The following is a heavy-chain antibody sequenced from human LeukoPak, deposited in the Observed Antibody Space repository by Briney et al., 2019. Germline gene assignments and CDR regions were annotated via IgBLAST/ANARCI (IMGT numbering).Heavy chain of an antibody. CDR2: IIPIFGTA. Sequence: SVKVSCKASGGTFSSYAISWVRQAPGQGLEWMGGIIPIFGTANYAQKFQGRVTITADKSTSTAYMELSSLRSEDTAVYYCASRNFYDSSGSPFRGYYYYMDVWGKGTTVTVSS. V-gene: IGHV1-69*06. CDR3: ASRNFYDSSGSPFRGYYYYMDV. D-gene: IGHD3-22*01. CDR1: GGTFSSYA. J-gene: IGHJ6*03.